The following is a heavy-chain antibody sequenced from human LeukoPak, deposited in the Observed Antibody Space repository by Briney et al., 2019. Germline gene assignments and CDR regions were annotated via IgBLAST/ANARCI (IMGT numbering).Heavy chain of an antibody. CDR3: ARDRYCSGGSCSHSWFDP. Sequence: GGSLRLSCAASGFTFSDYYMSWIRQAPGKGLEWVSYISSSGSTIYYADSVKGRFTISRDNAKNSLYLQMNSLRAEDTAVYYCARDRYCSGGSCSHSWFDPWGQGTLVTVSS. CDR2: ISSSGSTI. CDR1: GFTFSDYY. V-gene: IGHV3-11*01. J-gene: IGHJ5*02. D-gene: IGHD2-15*01.